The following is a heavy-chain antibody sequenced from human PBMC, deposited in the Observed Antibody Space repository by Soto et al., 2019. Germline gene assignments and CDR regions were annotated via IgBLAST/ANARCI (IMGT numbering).Heavy chain of an antibody. CDR1: GGTFSSYA. Sequence: SVKVSCKASGGTFSSYAISWVRQAPGQGLEWMGGIIPIFGTASYAQKFQGRVTITADESTSTAYMELSSLRSEDTAVYYCARDRKYSSHDAFDIWGQGTMVTVSS. CDR3: ARDRKYSSHDAFDI. J-gene: IGHJ3*02. D-gene: IGHD6-6*01. V-gene: IGHV1-69*13. CDR2: IIPIFGTA.